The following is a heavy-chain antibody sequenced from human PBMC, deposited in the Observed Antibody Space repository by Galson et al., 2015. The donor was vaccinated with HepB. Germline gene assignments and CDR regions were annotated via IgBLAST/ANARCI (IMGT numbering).Heavy chain of an antibody. CDR2: ISGSATVT. CDR3: TKDPSDSTSWYYFDY. J-gene: IGHJ4*02. CDR1: GFTFSPYA. V-gene: IGHV3-23*01. D-gene: IGHD6-13*01. Sequence: PRLSCAASGFTFSPYAMSWVRQAPGEGLEWVSTISGSATVTHYADSVRGRFPIFRDNSKSIMYLQMNSLRAEDTAVYYCTKDPSDSTSWYYFDYWGQGTLVTVSS.